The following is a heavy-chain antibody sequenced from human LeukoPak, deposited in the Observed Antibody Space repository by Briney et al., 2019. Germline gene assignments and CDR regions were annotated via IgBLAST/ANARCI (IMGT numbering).Heavy chain of an antibody. CDR3: ARVPRSIAVAGTELGY. J-gene: IGHJ4*02. Sequence: GASVKVSCKASGYTFTGYYMHWVRQAPGQGLEWMGWINPNSGGTNYAQKFQGRVTMTRDTSISTAYMELSRLRSDDTAVYYCARVPRSIAVAGTELGYWGQGTLVTVSS. CDR1: GYTFTGYY. CDR2: INPNSGGT. V-gene: IGHV1-2*02. D-gene: IGHD6-19*01.